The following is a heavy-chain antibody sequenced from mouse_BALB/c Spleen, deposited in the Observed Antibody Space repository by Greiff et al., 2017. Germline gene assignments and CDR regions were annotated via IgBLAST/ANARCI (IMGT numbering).Heavy chain of an antibody. CDR2: IWSGGST. CDR1: GFSLTSYG. V-gene: IGHV2-2*02. D-gene: IGHD1-1*01. J-gene: IGHJ1*01. CDR3: ASYGSKPYWYFDV. Sequence: QVQLQQSGPGLVQPSQSLSITCTVSGFSLTSYGVHWVRQSPGKGLEWLGVIWSGGSTDYNAAFISRLSISKDNSKSQVFFKMNSLQANDTAIYYCASYGSKPYWYFDVWGAGTTVTVSS.